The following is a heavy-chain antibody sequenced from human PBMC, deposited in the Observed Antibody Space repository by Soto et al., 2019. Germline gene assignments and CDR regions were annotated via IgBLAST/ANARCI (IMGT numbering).Heavy chain of an antibody. J-gene: IGHJ5*02. Sequence: QVQLVESGGGVVQPGRSLRLSCAASGFTFSSYGMHWVRQAPGKGLEWVAVISYDGSNKYYADSVKGRFTISRDNSKNTLYLQMNSLRAEDTAVYYCAKAGNFLELLRGWFDPWGQGTLVTVSS. CDR2: ISYDGSNK. CDR1: GFTFSSYG. V-gene: IGHV3-30*18. CDR3: AKAGNFLELLRGWFDP. D-gene: IGHD3-3*01.